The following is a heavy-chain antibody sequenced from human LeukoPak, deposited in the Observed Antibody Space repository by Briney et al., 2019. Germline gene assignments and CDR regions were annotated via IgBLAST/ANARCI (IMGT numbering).Heavy chain of an antibody. CDR3: ARDSSTVTNIDY. CDR2: ISSSSSYI. J-gene: IGHJ4*02. D-gene: IGHD4-17*01. V-gene: IGHV3-21*01. Sequence: GGSLRLSCAASGFTFSSYSMNWVRQAPGKGLEWVSSISSSSSYIYYADSAKGRFTISRDNAKNSLYLQMNSLRAEDTAVYYCARDSSTVTNIDYWGQGTLVTVSS. CDR1: GFTFSSYS.